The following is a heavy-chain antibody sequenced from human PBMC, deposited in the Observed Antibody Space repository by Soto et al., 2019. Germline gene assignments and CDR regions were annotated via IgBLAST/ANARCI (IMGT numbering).Heavy chain of an antibody. CDR3: ARDRMEWELNNWFDP. CDR1: GFTFSSYA. J-gene: IGHJ5*02. D-gene: IGHD1-26*01. Sequence: QVQLVESGGGVVQPGRSLRLSCAASGFTFSSYAMHWVRQAPGKGLEWVAVISYDGSNKYYADSVKGRFTISRDNSKNTLYLQMNSLRAEDTAVYYCARDRMEWELNNWFDPWGQGTLVTVSS. CDR2: ISYDGSNK. V-gene: IGHV3-30-3*01.